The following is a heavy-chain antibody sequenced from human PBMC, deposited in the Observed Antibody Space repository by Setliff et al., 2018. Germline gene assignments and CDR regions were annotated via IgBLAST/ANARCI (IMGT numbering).Heavy chain of an antibody. CDR3: ARHGAYYNFWSGYYGDAFDI. J-gene: IGHJ3*02. V-gene: IGHV4-38-2*02. Sequence: SETLSLTCTVSGYSISSGYYWGWIRQPPGKGLEWIGSIYHSGSTYYNPSLKSRVTISVDTSKNQFSLKLSSVTAADTAVYYCARHGAYYNFWSGYYGDAFDIWGQGTMVTVSS. CDR1: GYSISSGYY. CDR2: IYHSGST. D-gene: IGHD3-3*01.